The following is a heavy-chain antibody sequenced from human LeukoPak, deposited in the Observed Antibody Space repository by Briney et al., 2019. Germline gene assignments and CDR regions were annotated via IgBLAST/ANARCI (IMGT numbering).Heavy chain of an antibody. Sequence: ASVKVSCKASGGTFISYAISWVRQAPGQGLEWMGGIIPIFGTANYAQKFQGRVTITADESTSTAYMELSSPRSEDTAVYYCASPGYSSGWEFDYWGQGTLVTVSS. CDR1: GGTFISYA. CDR3: ASPGYSSGWEFDY. CDR2: IIPIFGTA. J-gene: IGHJ4*02. V-gene: IGHV1-69*01. D-gene: IGHD6-19*01.